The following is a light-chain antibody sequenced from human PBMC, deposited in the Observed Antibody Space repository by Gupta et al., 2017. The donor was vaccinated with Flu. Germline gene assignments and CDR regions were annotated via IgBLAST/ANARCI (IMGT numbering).Light chain of an antibody. CDR1: QSISSY. CDR2: GAS. Sequence: DIQVTQSSSSLSASVGARVTITCRASQSISSYLNWYQQKPGKAPKLLLYGASRLQSGVPSRFSGSVSGTDFTLTISSLQPEDFATYYCQQSYTTPYTFGQGTKLEIK. J-gene: IGKJ2*01. CDR3: QQSYTTPYT. V-gene: IGKV1-39*01.